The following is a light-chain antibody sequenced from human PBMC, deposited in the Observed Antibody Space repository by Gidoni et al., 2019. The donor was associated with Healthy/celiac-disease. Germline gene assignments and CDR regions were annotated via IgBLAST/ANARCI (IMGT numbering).Light chain of an antibody. CDR1: QSVSSY. Sequence: EIVFTQSPATLSLSPGERATLSCRASQSVSSYLAWYQQKPGQAPRLLTYDASNRATGIPARFSGSGSGTDFTLTISSLEPEDFAVYYCQQRSNWPLVTFGQGTKLEIK. CDR2: DAS. V-gene: IGKV3-11*01. J-gene: IGKJ2*01. CDR3: QQRSNWPLVT.